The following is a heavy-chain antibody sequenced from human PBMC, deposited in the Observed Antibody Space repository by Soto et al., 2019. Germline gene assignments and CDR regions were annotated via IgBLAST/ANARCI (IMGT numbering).Heavy chain of an antibody. J-gene: IGHJ3*02. CDR1: GFTVSSNY. V-gene: IGHV3-53*01. CDR3: ARVAGQPWNRRAGFDM. Sequence: PGGSLRLSCAASGFTVSSNYMSWVRLAPGKGLEWVSVIYNGGGTYYADSVKGRFTLSRDNSKNTLYLQMNNLRAEDTAVYYCARVAGQPWNRRAGFDMWGQGTMVTVSS. CDR2: IYNGGGT. D-gene: IGHD1-1*01.